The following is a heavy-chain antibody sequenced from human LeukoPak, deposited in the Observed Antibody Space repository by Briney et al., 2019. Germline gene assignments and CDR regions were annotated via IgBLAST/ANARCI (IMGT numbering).Heavy chain of an antibody. V-gene: IGHV4-34*01. D-gene: IGHD1-1*01. J-gene: IGHJ6*03. CDR1: GGSFSGYY. CDR3: ARLVRMNGARYYMDV. CDR2: INHSGST. Sequence: SETLSLTCAVYGGSFSGYYRSWIRQPPGKGLEWIGEINHSGSTNYNPSLKSRVTISVDTSKNQFSLKLSSVTAADTAVYYCARLVRMNGARYYMDVWGKGTTVTVSS.